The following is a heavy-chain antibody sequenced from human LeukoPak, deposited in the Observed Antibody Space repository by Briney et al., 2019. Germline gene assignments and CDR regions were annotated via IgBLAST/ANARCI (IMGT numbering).Heavy chain of an antibody. CDR2: IKQDGSGK. J-gene: IGHJ4*02. CDR1: GFTFSSYW. V-gene: IGHV3-7*01. CDR3: ASLIAVAGTVFDY. D-gene: IGHD6-19*01. Sequence: GGSLRLSCAASGFTFSSYWMSWVRQAPGKGLEWVANIKQDGSGKYYVDSVKGRFTISRDNAKNSLYLQMNSLRAEDTAVYYCASLIAVAGTVFDYWGQGTRVTVSS.